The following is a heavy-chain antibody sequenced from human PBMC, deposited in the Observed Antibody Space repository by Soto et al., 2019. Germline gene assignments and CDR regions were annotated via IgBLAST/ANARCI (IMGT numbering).Heavy chain of an antibody. D-gene: IGHD1-7*01. CDR2: INNDGSMT. Sequence: GVSLRLSCAASGFTFRSYSMHWVRQAPGKGPVWVSRINNDGSMTIYADSVKGRFTISRDNAKNTVHLQMNNLRAEDTAVYFCVLYGTLAPVWGQGTLVTVSS. V-gene: IGHV3-74*01. CDR3: VLYGTLAPV. CDR1: GFTFRSYS. J-gene: IGHJ4*02.